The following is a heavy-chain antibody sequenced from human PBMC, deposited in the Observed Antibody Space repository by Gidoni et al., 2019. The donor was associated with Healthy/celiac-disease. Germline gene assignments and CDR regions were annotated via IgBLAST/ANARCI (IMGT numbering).Heavy chain of an antibody. CDR1: GFTFSSYW. V-gene: IGHV3-7*01. CDR2: IKQDGSEK. J-gene: IGHJ3*02. Sequence: EVQLVESGGGLVQPGGSLRLSCAASGFTFSSYWMSWVRQAPGKGLEWVANIKQDGSEKYYVDSVKGRFTSSRDNAKNSLYLQMNSLRAEDTAVYYCAREEDSSGHYHAFDIWGQGTMVTVSS. D-gene: IGHD3-22*01. CDR3: AREEDSSGHYHAFDI.